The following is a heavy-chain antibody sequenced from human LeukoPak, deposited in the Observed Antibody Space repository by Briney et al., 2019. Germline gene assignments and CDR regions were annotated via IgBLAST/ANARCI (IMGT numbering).Heavy chain of an antibody. CDR2: INEDGSTT. Sequence: PGGSLRLSCAASGFTFSRYWMHWVRQAPGKRLVWVSRINEDGSTTSYADSVKGRFTISRDNVKDTLYLQMNGLRAEDTAVYYCARGGLEPVDYWGQGTLVTDSS. CDR1: GFTFSRYW. D-gene: IGHD1-14*01. J-gene: IGHJ4*02. V-gene: IGHV3-74*01. CDR3: ARGGLEPVDY.